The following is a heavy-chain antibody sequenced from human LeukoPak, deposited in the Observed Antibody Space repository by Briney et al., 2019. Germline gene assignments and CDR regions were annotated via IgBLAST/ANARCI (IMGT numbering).Heavy chain of an antibody. J-gene: IGHJ4*02. D-gene: IGHD3-22*01. Sequence: SETLSLTCTVSGGSIISDSYYWGWIRQPPGKGLEWIGSVYYNGNSYYNPSLKSRVTISVDTSKNQFSLKVNSVTAADTSVYFCAVKTNTYYWGVFDYWGQGALVSVSS. V-gene: IGHV4-39*01. CDR2: VYYNGNS. CDR3: AVKTNTYYWGVFDY. CDR1: GGSIISDSYY.